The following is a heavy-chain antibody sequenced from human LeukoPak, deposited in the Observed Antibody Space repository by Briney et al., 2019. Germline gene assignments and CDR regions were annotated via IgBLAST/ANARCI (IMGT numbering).Heavy chain of an antibody. J-gene: IGHJ5*02. CDR3: ARDKRNDFWSGYPNWFDP. D-gene: IGHD3-3*01. CDR2: IIPILGIA. CDR1: GGTFNSYA. V-gene: IGHV1-69*04. Sequence: SVKASCKASGGTFNSYAISWVRQAPGQGLEWMGRIIPILGIANYAQKFQGRVTITADKSTSTAYMELSSLRSEDTAVYYCARDKRNDFWSGYPNWFDPWGQGTLVTVSS.